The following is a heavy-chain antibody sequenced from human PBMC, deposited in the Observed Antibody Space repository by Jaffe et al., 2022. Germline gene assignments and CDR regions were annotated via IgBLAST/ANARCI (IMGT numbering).Heavy chain of an antibody. Sequence: QITLKESGPTLVKPTQTLTLTCTFSGFSLSTSGVGVGWIRQPPGKALEWLALIYWDDDKRYSPSLKSRLTITKDTSKNQVVLTMTNMDPVDTATYYCAHSREGAGNWNDPDNWFDPWGQGTLVTVSS. CDR1: GFSLSTSGVG. V-gene: IGHV2-5*02. CDR3: AHSREGAGNWNDPDNWFDP. J-gene: IGHJ5*02. CDR2: IYWDDDK. D-gene: IGHD1-1*01.